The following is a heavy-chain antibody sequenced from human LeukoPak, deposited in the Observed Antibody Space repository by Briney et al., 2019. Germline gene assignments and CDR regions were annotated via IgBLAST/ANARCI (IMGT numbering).Heavy chain of an antibody. CDR3: ARGAGTTNY. V-gene: IGHV4-34*01. D-gene: IGHD1-7*01. CDR1: GGSFSGYY. Sequence: SETLSLTCAVYGGSFSGYYWSWIRQPPGKGLEWIGEINHSGSTNYNPSLKSRVTISVDTSKNQSSLKLSSVTAADTAVYYCARGAGTTNYWGQGTLVTVSS. CDR2: INHSGST. J-gene: IGHJ4*02.